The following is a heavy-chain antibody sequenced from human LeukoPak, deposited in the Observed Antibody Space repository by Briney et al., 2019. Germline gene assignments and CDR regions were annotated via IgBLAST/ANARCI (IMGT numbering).Heavy chain of an antibody. Sequence: SETLSLTCAVYGGSFSGYYWSWIRQPPGKGLEWIGSIYYSGSTYYNPSLKSRVTISADTSKNQFSLKLSSVTAADTAVYYCARDVAVAYDAFDIWGQGTMVTVSS. CDR3: ARDVAVAYDAFDI. D-gene: IGHD6-19*01. V-gene: IGHV4-34*01. CDR2: IYYSGST. J-gene: IGHJ3*02. CDR1: GGSFSGYY.